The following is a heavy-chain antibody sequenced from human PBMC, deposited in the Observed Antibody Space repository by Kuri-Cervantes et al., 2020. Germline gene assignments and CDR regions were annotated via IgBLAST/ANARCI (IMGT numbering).Heavy chain of an antibody. J-gene: IGHJ3*02. CDR3: ASVVTPLYAFDI. D-gene: IGHD4-23*01. Sequence: GSLRLSCAVYGGSFTTYYQWTWIRQPPGKGPEWIGEINESGTIDYNPSLKSRVTISTDMSKNQFSLKLSSVTAADTAAYYCASVVTPLYAFDIWGQGTMVTVSS. V-gene: IGHV4-34*01. CDR2: INESGTI. CDR1: GGSFTTYY.